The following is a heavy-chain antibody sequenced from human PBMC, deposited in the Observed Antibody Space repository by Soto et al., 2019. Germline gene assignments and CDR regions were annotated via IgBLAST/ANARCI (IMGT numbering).Heavy chain of an antibody. Sequence: PSETLSLTCTVSGESIISFYWTWIRQPTGKGLEWIGYIYYSGSTNYNPSLKSRVTISVDTSKNQFSLKLSSVTAADTAVYYCASHGSGSYYKRYYMDVWGKGTTVTVSS. CDR1: GESIISFY. CDR2: IYYSGST. CDR3: ASHGSGSYYKRYYMDV. J-gene: IGHJ6*03. V-gene: IGHV4-59*01. D-gene: IGHD3-10*01.